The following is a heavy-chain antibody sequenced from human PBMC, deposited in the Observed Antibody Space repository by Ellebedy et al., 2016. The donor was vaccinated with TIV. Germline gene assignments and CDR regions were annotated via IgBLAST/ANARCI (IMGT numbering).Heavy chain of an antibody. J-gene: IGHJ4*02. CDR2: ISWNSGSI. V-gene: IGHV3-9*01. Sequence: PGGSLRLSCAASGFTFDDYAMHWVRQAPGKGLEWVSGISWNSGSIGYADSVKGRFTISRDNAKNSLYLQMNSLRAEDAAVYYCSRDHNWAFDYWGQGTLVTVSS. CDR1: GFTFDDYA. CDR3: SRDHNWAFDY. D-gene: IGHD5-24*01.